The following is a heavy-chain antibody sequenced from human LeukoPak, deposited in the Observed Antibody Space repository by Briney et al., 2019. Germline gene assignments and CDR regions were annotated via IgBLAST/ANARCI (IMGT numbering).Heavy chain of an antibody. J-gene: IGHJ4*02. CDR3: ARDVQLWPYLYYFDY. D-gene: IGHD5-18*01. Sequence: ASVKVSCKASGYTFTGYYMHWVRQAPGQGLEWMGWINPNSGGTNYAQKFQGRVTMTRDTSISTAYMELSRLRSDDTAVYYCARDVQLWPYLYYFDYWGQGTLVTVSS. CDR1: GYTFTGYY. CDR2: INPNSGGT. V-gene: IGHV1-2*02.